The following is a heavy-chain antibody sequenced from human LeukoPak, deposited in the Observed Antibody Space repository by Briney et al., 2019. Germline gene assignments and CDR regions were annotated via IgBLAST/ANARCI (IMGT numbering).Heavy chain of an antibody. J-gene: IGHJ4*02. Sequence: TSETLSLTCTVSGGSISSYYWSWIRQPAGKGLEWIGRIHTTGSTNYNPSLNSRVTMSLDTSKNQFSLKLTSVTAADTAVYFCATRIGGGTSYYFDYWGQGSLVTVSS. D-gene: IGHD6-6*01. V-gene: IGHV4-4*07. CDR3: ATRIGGGTSYYFDY. CDR1: GGSISSYY. CDR2: IHTTGST.